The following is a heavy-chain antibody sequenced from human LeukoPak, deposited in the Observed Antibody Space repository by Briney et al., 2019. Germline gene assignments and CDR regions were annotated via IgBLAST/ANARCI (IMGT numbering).Heavy chain of an antibody. J-gene: IGHJ4*02. D-gene: IGHD6-13*01. CDR3: ARDYAAGTGFDY. Sequence: SETLSLTCTVSGGSISSYYWSWIRQPPGKGLEWIGYIYCSGSTNYNPSLKSRVTISVDTSKNQFSLKLSSVTAADTAVYYCARDYAAGTGFDYWGQGTLVTVSS. V-gene: IGHV4-59*01. CDR1: GGSISSYY. CDR2: IYCSGST.